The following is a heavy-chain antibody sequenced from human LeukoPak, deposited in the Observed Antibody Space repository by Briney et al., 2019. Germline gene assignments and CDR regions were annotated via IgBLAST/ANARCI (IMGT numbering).Heavy chain of an antibody. CDR2: IHPYSGGS. J-gene: IGHJ3*02. V-gene: IGHV1-2*06. CDR1: GFTFNGYY. Sequence: GASVKVSCKASGFTFNGYYVHGVRQAPGQGLEWMGRIHPYSGGSNSAQKFQGRVTRARDMSINTVYMELSGLRSDDTALYYCASAVPAIVVPQNGFDIWGPGTMVTVSS. D-gene: IGHD3-22*01. CDR3: ASAVPAIVVPQNGFDI.